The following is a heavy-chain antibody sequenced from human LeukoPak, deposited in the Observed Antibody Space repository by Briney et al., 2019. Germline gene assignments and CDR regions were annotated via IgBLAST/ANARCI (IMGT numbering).Heavy chain of an antibody. CDR2: ISSSGSTI. D-gene: IGHD6-6*01. V-gene: IGHV3-48*03. Sequence: GGSLRLSCAASGFTFSSYEMNWVRQAPGKGLEWVSYISSSGSTIYYADSVKGRFTISRDNAKNSLYLQMNSLRAEDTALYYCARDRTYSSSSLDYWGQGTLVTVSS. J-gene: IGHJ4*02. CDR3: ARDRTYSSSSLDY. CDR1: GFTFSSYE.